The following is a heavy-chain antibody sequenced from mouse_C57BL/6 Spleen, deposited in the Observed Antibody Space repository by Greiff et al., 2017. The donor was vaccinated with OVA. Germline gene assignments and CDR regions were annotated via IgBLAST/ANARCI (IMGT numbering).Heavy chain of an antibody. CDR2: INPNNGGT. CDR3: ARKEAYYSNYPFAY. CDR1: GYTFTDYY. D-gene: IGHD2-5*01. Sequence: VQLQQSGPELVKPGASVKISCKASGYTFTDYYMNWVKQSHGKSLEWIGDINPNNGGTSYNQKFKGKATLTVDKSSSTAYMELRSLTSVDSAVYYCARKEAYYSNYPFAYWGQGTLVTVSA. J-gene: IGHJ3*01. V-gene: IGHV1-26*01.